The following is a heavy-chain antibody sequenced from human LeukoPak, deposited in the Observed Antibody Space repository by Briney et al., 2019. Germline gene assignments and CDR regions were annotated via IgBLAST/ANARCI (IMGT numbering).Heavy chain of an antibody. V-gene: IGHV4-39*07. Sequence: PSETLSLTCTVSGGSISSSSYFWGWIRQPPGKGLEWIGSIYYSGSTYYNPSLKSRVTISVDTSKNQFSLKLSSVTAADTAVYYCARDRGYCSSTSCYGGSNWFDPWGQGTLVTVSS. CDR1: GGSISSSSYF. CDR3: ARDRGYCSSTSCYGGSNWFDP. D-gene: IGHD2-2*01. CDR2: IYYSGST. J-gene: IGHJ5*02.